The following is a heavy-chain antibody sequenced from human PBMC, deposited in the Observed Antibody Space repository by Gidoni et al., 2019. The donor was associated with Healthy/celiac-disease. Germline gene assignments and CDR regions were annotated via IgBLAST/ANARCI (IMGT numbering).Heavy chain of an antibody. D-gene: IGHD3-10*01. V-gene: IGHV1-2*04. Sequence: QVQLVQSGAEVKKPGASVKVSCKASGYTFTGYYMHWVRQAPGQGLEWMGWINPNSGGTNYAQKFQGWVTMTRDTSISTAYMELSRLRSDDTAVYYCARSGIEVTMVRGVIIVDWFDPWGQGTLVTVSS. CDR3: ARSGIEVTMVRGVIIVDWFDP. J-gene: IGHJ5*02. CDR1: GYTFTGYY. CDR2: INPNSGGT.